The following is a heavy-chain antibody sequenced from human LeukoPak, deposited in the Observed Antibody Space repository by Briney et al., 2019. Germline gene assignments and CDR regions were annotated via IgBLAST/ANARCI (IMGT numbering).Heavy chain of an antibody. Sequence: GGSLRLSCAASGFTFDDYAMHWVNQAPGKGLEWVSLISGDGGSTYYADSVKGRFTISRDNSKNSLYLQMNSLRTEDTALYYCAKDFSSGTYYPYYYYGMDVWGQGTTVTVSS. CDR3: AKDFSSGTYYPYYYYGMDV. D-gene: IGHD3-10*01. V-gene: IGHV3-43*02. J-gene: IGHJ6*02. CDR2: ISGDGGST. CDR1: GFTFDDYA.